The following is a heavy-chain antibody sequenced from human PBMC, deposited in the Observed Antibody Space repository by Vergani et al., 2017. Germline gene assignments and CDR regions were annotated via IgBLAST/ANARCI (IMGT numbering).Heavy chain of an antibody. CDR1: GFTFDDYA. Sequence: EVQLVESGGGLVQPGRSLRLSCAASGFTFDDYAMHWVRQAPGKGLEWVSGISWNSGSIGYADSVKGRFTISRDNAKNSLYLQMNSLRAEDMALYYGAKDMGVYYYGPLDYWGQGTLVTVSS. CDR2: ISWNSGSI. D-gene: IGHD5/OR15-5a*01. V-gene: IGHV3-9*03. J-gene: IGHJ4*02. CDR3: AKDMGVYYYGPLDY.